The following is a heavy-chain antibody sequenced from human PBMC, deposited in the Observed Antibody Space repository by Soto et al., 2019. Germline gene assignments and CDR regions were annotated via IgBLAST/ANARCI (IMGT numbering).Heavy chain of an antibody. V-gene: IGHV3-23*01. Sequence: EVQLLESGGGLVQPGGSLRLSCAASGFSFSRYAMGWVRQAPGKGLEWVSIISATDVATYYADSVKGHFIIARDDSRRTLFLQMNSLRAEDTAVYHCVKDVYSGSSGQFDLWGQGTLVPVSS. D-gene: IGHD1-26*01. CDR3: VKDVYSGSSGQFDL. CDR2: ISATDVAT. J-gene: IGHJ5*02. CDR1: GFSFSRYA.